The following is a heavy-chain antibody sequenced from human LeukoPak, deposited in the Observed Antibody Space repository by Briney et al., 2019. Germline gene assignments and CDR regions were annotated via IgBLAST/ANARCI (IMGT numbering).Heavy chain of an antibody. CDR2: IYTSGST. V-gene: IGHV4-4*07. CDR1: GGSISSYY. Sequence: PLETLSLTCTVSGGSISSYYWSWIRQPAGKGLEWIGRIYTSGSTNYNPSLKSRVTMSVDTSKNQFSLKLSSVTAADTAVHYCARIVGATSRGAFDIWGQGTVVTVSS. CDR3: ARIVGATSRGAFDI. J-gene: IGHJ3*02. D-gene: IGHD1-26*01.